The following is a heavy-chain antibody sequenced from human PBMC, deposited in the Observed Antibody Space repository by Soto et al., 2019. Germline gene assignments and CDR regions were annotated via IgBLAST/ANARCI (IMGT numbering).Heavy chain of an antibody. Sequence: GGSLRLSCAASGFTFSSYWMHWVRQAPGKGLVWVSRINSDGNITSYADSVKGRFTISRDNAKNTLYLQMNSLRAEDSAVYYCTRGTQVLRYLGGVSPYYYGMDVWGQGTTVTVSS. CDR1: GFTFSSYW. CDR3: TRGTQVLRYLGGVSPYYYGMDV. J-gene: IGHJ6*02. V-gene: IGHV3-74*01. CDR2: INSDGNIT. D-gene: IGHD3-3*01.